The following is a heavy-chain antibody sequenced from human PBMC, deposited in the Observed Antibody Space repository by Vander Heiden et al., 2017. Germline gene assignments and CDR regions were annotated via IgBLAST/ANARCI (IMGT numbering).Heavy chain of an antibody. J-gene: IGHJ4*02. D-gene: IGHD5-18*01. V-gene: IGHV3-48*03. Sequence: EVRLVGSGGGLVQPGGALRVTCGGTSVNFSSHEMNWVRQAPGKGLEWVSYISSSGRTIYYADSVKRRFTVSRDNAKNSLYLQMNSLRAEDTAVYYCARVGLDTANPDYWGQGTLVTVSS. CDR1: SVNFSSHE. CDR2: ISSSGRTI. CDR3: ARVGLDTANPDY.